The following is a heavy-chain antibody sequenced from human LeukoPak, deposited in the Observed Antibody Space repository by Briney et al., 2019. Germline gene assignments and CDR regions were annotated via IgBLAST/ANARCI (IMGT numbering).Heavy chain of an antibody. Sequence: GGSLRLSCAASGFTISSYAMSWVRQAPGTGLEWVSAISGSGGSTYYAHSVKGRFTISRDNSKNTLYLQMNSLRAEDTAVYYCAKDRVDIVATIPSGFDYWGQGTLVTVSS. J-gene: IGHJ4*02. CDR3: AKDRVDIVATIPSGFDY. CDR2: ISGSGGST. CDR1: GFTISSYA. V-gene: IGHV3-23*01. D-gene: IGHD5-12*01.